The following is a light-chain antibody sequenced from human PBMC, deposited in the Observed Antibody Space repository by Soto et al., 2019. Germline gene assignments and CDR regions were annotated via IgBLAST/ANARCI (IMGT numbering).Light chain of an antibody. J-gene: IGKJ3*01. V-gene: IGKV3-11*01. CDR3: QQRSNWGFT. Sequence: EIVLTQSPATLSLSPGERATLSCRASQSVSSYFAWYQQKPGQAPRLLIYDASNRATGIPARFSGSGSGTDFTLTISSLEPEDFAVYYCQQRSNWGFTFGPGTKVDIK. CDR1: QSVSSY. CDR2: DAS.